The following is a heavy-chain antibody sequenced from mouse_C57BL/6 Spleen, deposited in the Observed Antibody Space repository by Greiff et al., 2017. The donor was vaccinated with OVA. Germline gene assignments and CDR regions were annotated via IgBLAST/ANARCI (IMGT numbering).Heavy chain of an antibody. CDR3: TTEGYYFDY. CDR1: GFSFNTYA. J-gene: IGHJ2*01. CDR2: IRSKSNNYAT. Sequence: EVQVVESGGGLVQPKGSLKLSCAASGFSFNTYAMNWVRQAPGKGLEWVARIRSKSNNYATYYADSVKDRFTISRDDSESMLYLQMNNLKTEDTAMYYCTTEGYYFDYWGQGTTLTVSS. D-gene: IGHD2-12*01. V-gene: IGHV10-1*01.